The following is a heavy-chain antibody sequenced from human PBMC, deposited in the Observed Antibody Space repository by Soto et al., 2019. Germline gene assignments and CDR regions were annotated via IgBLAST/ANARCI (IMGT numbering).Heavy chain of an antibody. D-gene: IGHD2-8*01. CDR3: ARVGYCINGVCPARGLEP. V-gene: IGHV3-30*01. CDR1: GFSLRGYA. J-gene: IGHJ5*02. CDR2: ISHHGRDQ. Sequence: VESGGAVVLPAGSLTLSCARSGFSLRGYAMHWVRHAPGQGLEWVALISHHGRDQYYADSVKARFTTSRDDPKNTLYLDLNRLRREDWAVYYSARVGYCINGVCPARGLEPWGQGTLVSVSS.